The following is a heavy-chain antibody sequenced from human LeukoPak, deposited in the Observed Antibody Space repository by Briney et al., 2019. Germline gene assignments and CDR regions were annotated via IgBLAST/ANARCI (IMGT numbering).Heavy chain of an antibody. CDR2: KSYDGSNK. CDR3: ARTMGLRPNDAFDI. CDR1: GFTFSSYA. D-gene: IGHD4/OR15-4a*01. V-gene: IGHV3-30-3*01. Sequence: GGSLRLSCAASGFTFSSYAMHWVRQAPGKGLEWVAVKSYDGSNKYYADSVKGRFTISRDNSKNTLYLQMNSLRAEDTAVYYCARTMGLRPNDAFDIWGQGTMVTVSS. J-gene: IGHJ3*02.